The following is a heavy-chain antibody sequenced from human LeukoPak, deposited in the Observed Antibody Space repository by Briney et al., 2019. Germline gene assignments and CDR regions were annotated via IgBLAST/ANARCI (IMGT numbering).Heavy chain of an antibody. Sequence: SETLSLTCTVSDGSISSSTYYWGWVRQPPGKGLEWIGSISYGGNTYYNPSLMSLKSRVTISVDTSKNQFSLKLSSVTAADTAVYYCARDSGYSGYFDYWGQGTLVTVSS. J-gene: IGHJ4*02. CDR1: DGSISSSTYY. CDR3: ARDSGYSGYFDY. CDR2: ISYGGNT. D-gene: IGHD2-15*01. V-gene: IGHV4-39*02.